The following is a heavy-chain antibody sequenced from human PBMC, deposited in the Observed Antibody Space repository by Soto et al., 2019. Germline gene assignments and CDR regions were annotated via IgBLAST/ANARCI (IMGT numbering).Heavy chain of an antibody. CDR3: ARALSNYRFYYYMDV. D-gene: IGHD3-16*02. CDR1: GFTFGAYG. V-gene: IGHV3-30*03. J-gene: IGHJ6*03. Sequence: QVQLVESGGGVVQPGRSLRLSCAASGFTFGAYGMHWVRQAPGKGLEWVAVISYDGTDKYHSESVQGRYTISRDNSKNTLSLQMNNLRTEDTAVYYCARALSNYRFYYYMDVWGKGTTVTVSS. CDR2: ISYDGTDK.